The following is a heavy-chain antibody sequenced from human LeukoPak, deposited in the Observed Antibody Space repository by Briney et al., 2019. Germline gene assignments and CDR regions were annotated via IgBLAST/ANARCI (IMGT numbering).Heavy chain of an antibody. J-gene: IGHJ4*02. D-gene: IGHD3-3*01. Sequence: SQTMSLTGAVYGGSFSGYYWSWIRHPQGKGLEWIGEINHSGSTNYNPSLKSRVTISVDTSKNQFSLKLSSVTAADTAVYYCARDPSGYYTSFDYWGQGTLVTVSS. CDR1: GGSFSGYY. CDR3: ARDPSGYYTSFDY. CDR2: INHSGST. V-gene: IGHV4-34*01.